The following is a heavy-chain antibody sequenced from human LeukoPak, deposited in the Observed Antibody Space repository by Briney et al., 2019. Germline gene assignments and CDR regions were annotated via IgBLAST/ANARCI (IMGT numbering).Heavy chain of an antibody. CDR2: INHSGST. V-gene: IGHV4-34*01. CDR1: GGSFSGYY. CDR3: VRGPYGSGISNWFDP. D-gene: IGHD3-10*01. Sequence: SETLSLTCAVYGGSFSGYYWSWIRQPPGKGLEWIGEINHSGSTNYNPSLQSRVTVSVDTSKNQFSLRLTSVSAADTAVYYCVRGPYGSGISNWFDPWGQGTQVIVSS. J-gene: IGHJ5*02.